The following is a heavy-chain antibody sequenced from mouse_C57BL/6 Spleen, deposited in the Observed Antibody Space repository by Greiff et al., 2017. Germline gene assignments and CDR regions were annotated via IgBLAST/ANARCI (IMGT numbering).Heavy chain of an antibody. J-gene: IGHJ3*01. Sequence: QVQLQQPGAELVMPGASVKLSCKASGYTFTSYWMHWVKQRPGQGLEWIGEIDPSDSYTNYNQKFKGKSTLTVDKYSSTAYMQLSSLTSEDSAVYYCARGKFITTGGFAYWGQGTLVTVSA. CDR2: IDPSDSYT. D-gene: IGHD1-1*01. CDR3: ARGKFITTGGFAY. V-gene: IGHV1-69*01. CDR1: GYTFTSYW.